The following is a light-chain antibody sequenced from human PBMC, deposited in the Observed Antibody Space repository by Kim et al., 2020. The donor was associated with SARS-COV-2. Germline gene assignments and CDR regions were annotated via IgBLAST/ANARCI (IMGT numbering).Light chain of an antibody. CDR3: QTRGIGVRV. CDR1: SGHSRND. Sequence: IMITCTISSGHSRNDIAWQQQQPRKGPRYVMNVNSDGSHRRGVGNRSHFSRSSSGAERYLTITSIQSEDEADCDRQTRGIGVRVFGGGTQLTVL. CDR2: VNSDGSH. V-gene: IGLV4-69*01. J-gene: IGLJ3*02.